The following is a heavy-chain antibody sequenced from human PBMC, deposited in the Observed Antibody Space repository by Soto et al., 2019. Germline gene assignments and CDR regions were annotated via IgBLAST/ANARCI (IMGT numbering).Heavy chain of an antibody. CDR3: ASHSSSSPDY. J-gene: IGHJ4*02. Sequence: GGSLRLSCAATGFTFSSYGMHWVRRAPGKGLEWVAVIWYDGSNKYYADSVKGRFTISRDNSKNTLYLQMNSLRAEDTAVYYCASHSSSSPDYWGQGTLVTVSS. V-gene: IGHV3-33*01. D-gene: IGHD6-6*01. CDR2: IWYDGSNK. CDR1: GFTFSSYG.